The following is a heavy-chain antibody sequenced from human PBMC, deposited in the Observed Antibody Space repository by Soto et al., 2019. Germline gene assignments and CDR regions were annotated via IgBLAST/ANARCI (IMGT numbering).Heavy chain of an antibody. CDR3: ASHHSSGWLYFDS. V-gene: IGHV3-11*01. CDR2: IGRSGRAI. Sequence: QLQLLESGGDLVKPGGSLRLSCAASGFSVSGNDLSWIRQAPGKGLEWVSSIGRSGRAIYYADSVKGRFTISRDNAKDSLYLPMSSLRAEDTAIYYCASHHSSGWLYFDSWGQGTLVNVSS. J-gene: IGHJ4*02. D-gene: IGHD6-19*01. CDR1: GFSVSGND.